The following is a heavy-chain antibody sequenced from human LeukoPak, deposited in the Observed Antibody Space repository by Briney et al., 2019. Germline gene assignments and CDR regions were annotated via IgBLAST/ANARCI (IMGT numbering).Heavy chain of an antibody. J-gene: IGHJ5*02. V-gene: IGHV3-66*01. D-gene: IGHD2-2*01. CDR3: AVVALTGWTFDP. CDR1: GFAVGSNY. CDR2: IYSGGSR. Sequence: PGGSLRLSCVASGFAVGSNYMSWVRQAPGKGLEWVSIIYSGGSRYYADSVKGRFTISRDISQNTLFLEMNSLRVEDTAVYYCAVVALTGWTFDPWGQGTLVTVSS.